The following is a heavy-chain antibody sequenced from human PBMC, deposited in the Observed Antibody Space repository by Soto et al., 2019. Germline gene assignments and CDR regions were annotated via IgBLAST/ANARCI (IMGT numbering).Heavy chain of an antibody. Sequence: GGSLRLSCAVSGSIFSRYSMNWVRQAPGKGLEWVSSIGTSGSYIYDTDSVKGRFTISRDNTKDSLYLQMNSLRAEDTAIYYCARGSAFIGLDYWGQGT. J-gene: IGHJ4*02. V-gene: IGHV3-21*01. CDR2: IGTSGSYI. CDR3: ARGSAFIGLDY. CDR1: GSIFSRYS. D-gene: IGHD1-26*01.